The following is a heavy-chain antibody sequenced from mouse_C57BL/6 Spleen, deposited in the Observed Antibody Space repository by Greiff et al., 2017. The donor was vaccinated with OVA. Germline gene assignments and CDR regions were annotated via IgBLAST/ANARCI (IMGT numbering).Heavy chain of an antibody. Sequence: VQLQQPGAELVKPGASVKLSCKASGYTFTSYWMHWVKQRPGQGLEWIGMIHPNSGSTNYNEKFKSKATLTVDKSSSTAYMQLSSLTSEDSAVYYCARSPYDYYFDYWGQGTTLTVSS. V-gene: IGHV1-64*01. CDR1: GYTFTSYW. CDR2: IHPNSGST. J-gene: IGHJ2*01. CDR3: ARSPYDYYFDY. D-gene: IGHD2-4*01.